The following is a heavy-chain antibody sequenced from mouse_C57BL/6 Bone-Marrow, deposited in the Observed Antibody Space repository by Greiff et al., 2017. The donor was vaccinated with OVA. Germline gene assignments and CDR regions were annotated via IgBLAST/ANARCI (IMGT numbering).Heavy chain of an antibody. CDR3: ARGGYYGSIAY. D-gene: IGHD1-1*01. V-gene: IGHV1-81*01. CDR2: IYPRSGNT. CDR1: GYTFTSYG. Sequence: QVQLKESGAELARPGASVKLSCKASGYTFTSYGISWVKQRTGQGLEWIGEIYPRSGNTYYNEKFKGKATLTADKSSSTAYMELRSLTSEDSAVYFCARGGYYGSIAYWGQGTLVTVSA. J-gene: IGHJ3*01.